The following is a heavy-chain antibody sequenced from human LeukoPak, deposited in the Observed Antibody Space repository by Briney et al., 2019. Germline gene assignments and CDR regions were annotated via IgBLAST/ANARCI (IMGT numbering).Heavy chain of an antibody. CDR2: INPNSGGT. Sequence: GASVNVSFKASGYTFTGYYMHWVRQAPGQGLAWMGCINPNSGGTNYAQKFQGRVTMTRDTTISTAYIALRKLRSKDPAVYYCARRGYDYSFDPWGQGTLVTVSS. V-gene: IGHV1-2*02. CDR3: ARRGYDYSFDP. J-gene: IGHJ5*02. D-gene: IGHD5-12*01. CDR1: GYTFTGYY.